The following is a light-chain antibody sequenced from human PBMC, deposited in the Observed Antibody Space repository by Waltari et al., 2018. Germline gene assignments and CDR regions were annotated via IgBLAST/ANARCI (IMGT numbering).Light chain of an antibody. V-gene: IGLV1-47*01. Sequence: QSVLTQPPSASGTPGQRVTLSCSGSSSNIGPYYVYWYQLLPGTAPKLLIYKNGQRPPGGPDRFTACKAGPSASLAISGLRSEDEADYYCGAWDDSLSGVIFGGGTKLTVL. CDR1: SSNIGPYY. J-gene: IGLJ2*01. CDR2: KNG. CDR3: GAWDDSLSGVI.